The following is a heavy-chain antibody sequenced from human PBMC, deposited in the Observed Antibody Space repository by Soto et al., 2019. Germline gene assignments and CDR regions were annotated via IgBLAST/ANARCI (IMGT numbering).Heavy chain of an antibody. CDR1: GFTVSGNF. J-gene: IGHJ1*01. CDR3: ARAQADSAANNCAEYFQH. V-gene: IGHV3-66*01. D-gene: IGHD1-1*01. Sequence: GGSLRLSCSAYGFTVSGNFMSWVRQAPGKGLEYVSVIYTSGNTYYGDSVKGRFTISRDNSKNTLYLQMNSLRAEDTAVYYCARAQADSAANNCAEYFQHWGQGTLVTVSS. CDR2: IYTSGNT.